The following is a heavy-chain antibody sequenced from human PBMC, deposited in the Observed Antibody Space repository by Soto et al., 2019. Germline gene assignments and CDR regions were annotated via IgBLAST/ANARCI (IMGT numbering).Heavy chain of an antibody. V-gene: IGHV3-30-3*01. CDR2: ISYDGSNK. Sequence: PGGSLRLSCAASGFTFRRYAMHWVRQAPGKGLECVAVISYDGSNKFYRDSVKGRFTISRDNSKNTLYLQINSLRYEDTAVYYCARGDREDIAVVVGARPGEYGVDVWGQGTTVTVSS. CDR3: ARGDREDIAVVVGARPGEYGVDV. J-gene: IGHJ6*02. CDR1: GFTFRRYA. D-gene: IGHD2-15*01.